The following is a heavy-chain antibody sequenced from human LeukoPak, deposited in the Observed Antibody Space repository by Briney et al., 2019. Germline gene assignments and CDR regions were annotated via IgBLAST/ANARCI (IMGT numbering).Heavy chain of an antibody. Sequence: GASVKVSCKASGYTFTSYYMHWVRQAPGQGLEWMGRIIPILGIANYAQKFQGRVTITADKSTSTAYMELSSLRSEDTAVYYCARAPIAAAEYFDYWGQGTLVTVSS. CDR1: GYTFTSYY. V-gene: IGHV1-69*04. J-gene: IGHJ4*02. CDR2: IIPILGIA. D-gene: IGHD6-13*01. CDR3: ARAPIAAAEYFDY.